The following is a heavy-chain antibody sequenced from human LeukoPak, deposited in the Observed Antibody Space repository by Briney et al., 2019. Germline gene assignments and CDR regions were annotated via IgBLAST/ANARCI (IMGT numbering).Heavy chain of an antibody. V-gene: IGHV4-39*07. CDR1: GGSISSSSYY. CDR3: ARDLYSGSFYDAFDI. CDR2: IYYSGST. D-gene: IGHD1-26*01. J-gene: IGHJ3*02. Sequence: SETLSPTCTVSGGSISSSSYYWGWIRQPPGKGLEWIGSIYYSGSTYYNPSLKSRVTISVDTSKNQFSLKLSSVTAADTAVYYCARDLYSGSFYDAFDIWGQGTMVTVSS.